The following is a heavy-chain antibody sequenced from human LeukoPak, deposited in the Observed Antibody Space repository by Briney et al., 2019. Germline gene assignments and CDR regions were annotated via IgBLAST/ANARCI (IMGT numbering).Heavy chain of an antibody. J-gene: IGHJ5*02. V-gene: IGHV1-69*13. CDR1: GGTFSSYA. Sequence: PVKVSCKASGGTFSSYAISWVRQAPGQGLEWMGGIIPIFGTANYAQKFQGRVTITADESTSTAYMELSSLRSEDTAVYYCARDLYSSSWYRNWFDPWGQGTLVTVSS. CDR3: ARDLYSSSWYRNWFDP. CDR2: IIPIFGTA. D-gene: IGHD6-13*01.